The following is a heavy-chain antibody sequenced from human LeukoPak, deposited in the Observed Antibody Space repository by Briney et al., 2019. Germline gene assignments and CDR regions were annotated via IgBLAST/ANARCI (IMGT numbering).Heavy chain of an antibody. CDR2: ISYDGSNK. CDR3: ARVHYDSSGSFDY. Sequence: GRSLRLSCAASGFTFSSYAMHWVRQAPGKGLEWVAVISYDGSNKYYADSVKGRFTISRDNSKNTLYLQMNSLRAEDTAVYYCARVHYDSSGSFDYWGQGTLVTVSS. D-gene: IGHD3-22*01. J-gene: IGHJ4*02. CDR1: GFTFSSYA. V-gene: IGHV3-30*04.